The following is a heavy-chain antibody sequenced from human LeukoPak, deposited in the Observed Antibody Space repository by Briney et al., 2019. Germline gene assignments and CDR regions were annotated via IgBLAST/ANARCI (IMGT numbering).Heavy chain of an antibody. CDR3: ARLRYSSSWYSYNWFDP. J-gene: IGHJ5*02. D-gene: IGHD6-13*01. Sequence: SETLSLTCTVSGGSISSYYWSWIRQPPGKGLEWIGYIYYSGSTNYNPSLKSRVTISVDTSKNQFSLKLSSVTAADTAVYYCARLRYSSSWYSYNWFDPWGQGTLVTVSS. CDR2: IYYSGST. CDR1: GGSISSYY. V-gene: IGHV4-59*08.